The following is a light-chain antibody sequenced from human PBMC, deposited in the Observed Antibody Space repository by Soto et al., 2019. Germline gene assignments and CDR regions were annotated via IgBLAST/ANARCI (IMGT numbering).Light chain of an antibody. Sequence: EIVMTQSPLTLPVTPGEPAAISCRSIRILLYNNTYNYLDWYVQKPGQSPQLLIYFGSNRAPGVPDRFSGSGSGTDFTLKINRVEAEDVGTYYCMQALQSLTFGQGTRLEIK. J-gene: IGKJ5*01. CDR1: RILLYNNTYNY. V-gene: IGKV2-28*01. CDR3: MQALQSLT. CDR2: FGS.